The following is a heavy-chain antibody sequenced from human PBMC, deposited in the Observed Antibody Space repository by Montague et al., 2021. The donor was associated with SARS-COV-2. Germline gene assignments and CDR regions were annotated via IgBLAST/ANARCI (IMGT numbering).Heavy chain of an antibody. CDR1: GGSIGSYY. J-gene: IGHJ4*02. CDR3: ARSLDPAGTYYLPY. D-gene: IGHD3-10*01. V-gene: IGHV4-59*01. CDR2: THYSGRN. Sequence: SETLSLTCSVSGGSIGSYYWSCLRQPPGKGLEWIGHTHYSGRNTYSPSFKSRVTTSIDTPKNQFSLKLSSVTAADTAVYYCARSLDPAGTYYLPYWGQGTLVTVSS.